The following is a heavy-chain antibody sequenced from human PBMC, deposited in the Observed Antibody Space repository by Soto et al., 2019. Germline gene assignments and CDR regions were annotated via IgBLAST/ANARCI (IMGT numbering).Heavy chain of an antibody. D-gene: IGHD3-22*01. CDR1: GGTFSSYA. CDR3: ARQYYFASSGYQFLYFFDL. V-gene: IGHV1-69*01. Sequence: QVQLVQSGAEVKKPGSSVKVSCKASGGTFSSYAISWVRQAPGQGLEWMGGIIPIFGTATYAQKFQGRVTITADESTSTAYMELSSLRSEDTAVYYCARQYYFASSGYQFLYFFDLWGQGTLVTVSS. J-gene: IGHJ4*02. CDR2: IIPIFGTA.